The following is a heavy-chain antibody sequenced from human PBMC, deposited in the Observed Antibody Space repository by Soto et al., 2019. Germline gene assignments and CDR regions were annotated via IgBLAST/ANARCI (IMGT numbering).Heavy chain of an antibody. V-gene: IGHV4-34*01. Sequence: SETLSLTCAVYGGSFSGYYWSWIRQPPGKGLEWIGEINHSGSTNYNPSLKSRVTISVDTSKNQFSLKLSSVTAADTAVYYCARGLRGGGGSCYCAFDIWGQGTMVTVSS. CDR1: GGSFSGYY. CDR3: ARGLRGGGGSCYCAFDI. J-gene: IGHJ3*02. CDR2: INHSGST. D-gene: IGHD2-15*01.